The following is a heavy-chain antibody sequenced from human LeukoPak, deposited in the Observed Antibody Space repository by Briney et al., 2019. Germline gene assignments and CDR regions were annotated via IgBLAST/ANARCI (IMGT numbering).Heavy chain of an antibody. J-gene: IGHJ4*02. D-gene: IGHD2-2*01. V-gene: IGHV1-69*13. Sequence: ASVKVSCKASGGTFSSYAISWVRQAPGQGLEWMGGIIPIFGTANYAQKSQGRVTITADESTSTAYMELSSLRSEDTAVYYCASRPAVVPAASGDYWGQGTLVTVSP. CDR1: GGTFSSYA. CDR2: IIPIFGTA. CDR3: ASRPAVVPAASGDY.